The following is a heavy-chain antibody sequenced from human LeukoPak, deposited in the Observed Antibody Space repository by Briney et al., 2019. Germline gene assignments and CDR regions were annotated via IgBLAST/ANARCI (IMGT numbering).Heavy chain of an antibody. CDR2: IYYSGST. V-gene: IGHV4-30-4*01. D-gene: IGHD3-10*01. CDR3: AREWFGECFDY. J-gene: IGHJ4*02. Sequence: SETRSLTCTVSGGSISSGDYYWSWIRQPPGKGLEWIGYIYYSGSTYYNPSLKSRVTISVDTSKNQFFLKLSSVTAADTAVYYCAREWFGECFDYWGQGTLVTVSS. CDR1: GGSISSGDYY.